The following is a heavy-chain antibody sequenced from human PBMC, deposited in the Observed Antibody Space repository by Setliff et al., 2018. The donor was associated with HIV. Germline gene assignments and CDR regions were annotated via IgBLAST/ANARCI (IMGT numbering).Heavy chain of an antibody. J-gene: IGHJ4*02. CDR3: THMGHYFDGTGYNRMYYFDY. CDR2: IKSETDGGAT. D-gene: IGHD3-22*01. V-gene: IGHV3-15*01. CDR1: GLRVSDAW. Sequence: GGSLRLSCAVSGLRVSDAWLGWVRQAPGKGLEWLARIKSETDGGATDYAAPVKDRFTILGDDSKNMLYLEMSNLQTEDTAMYYCTHMGHYFDGTGYNRMYYFDYWGQGALVTVSS.